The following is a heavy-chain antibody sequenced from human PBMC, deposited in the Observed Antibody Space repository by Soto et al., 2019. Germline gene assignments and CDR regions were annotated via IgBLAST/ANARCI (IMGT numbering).Heavy chain of an antibody. D-gene: IGHD2-15*01. CDR1: GFTFSIYH. CDR2: INPSSSHI. J-gene: IGHJ3*01. CDR3: ERGYCGGGGCYLRRDACDV. Sequence: EVQLVESGGGLVMPGGSLRLSCAASGFTFSIYHMNWVRQAPGKGLEWVSSINPSSSHIYYADSVRGRFTIYRDNSKNALYLQMNSLRTADSAVYYCERGYCGGGGCYLRRDACDVWGQGTVVTVSS. V-gene: IGHV3-21*01.